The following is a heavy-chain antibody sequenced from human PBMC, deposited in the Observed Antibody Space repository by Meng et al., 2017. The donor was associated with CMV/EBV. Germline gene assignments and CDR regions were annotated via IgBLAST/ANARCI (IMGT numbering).Heavy chain of an antibody. Sequence: SCAASGFTFSSYRMNWVRQAPGKGLEWVSSISSSSSYIYYADSVKGRFTISRDNAKNSLYLQMNSLRAEDTAVYYCARDLLNPAVIRGFWSGHTSTNYYYYGMDVWGQGTTVTVSS. CDR1: GFTFSSYR. V-gene: IGHV3-21*01. CDR3: ARDLLNPAVIRGFWSGHTSTNYYYYGMDV. CDR2: ISSSSSYI. D-gene: IGHD3-3*01. J-gene: IGHJ6*02.